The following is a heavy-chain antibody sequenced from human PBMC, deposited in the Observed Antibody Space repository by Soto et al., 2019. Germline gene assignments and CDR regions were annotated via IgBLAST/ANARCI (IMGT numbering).Heavy chain of an antibody. J-gene: IGHJ6*03. CDR2: TYYRSKWYN. CDR1: GDSVSSNSAA. Sequence: SQTLSLTCAISGDSVSSNSAAWNWIRQSPSRGLEWLGRTYYRSKWYNDYAVSVKSRITINPDTSKNQFSLQLNSVTPEDTAVYYCAREEGGHCSSTSCYVFYYYYYMDVWGKGTTVTVSS. CDR3: AREEGGHCSSTSCYVFYYYYYMDV. D-gene: IGHD2-2*01. V-gene: IGHV6-1*01.